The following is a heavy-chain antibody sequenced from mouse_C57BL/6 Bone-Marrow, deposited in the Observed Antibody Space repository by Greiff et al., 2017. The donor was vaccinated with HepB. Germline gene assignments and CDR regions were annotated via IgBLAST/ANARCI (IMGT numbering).Heavy chain of an antibody. Sequence: VKVVESGPGLVAPSQSLSITCTVSGFSLTSYGVDWVRQSPGKGLEWLGVIWGVGSTNYNSAIKSRMSISKDNSKSQVFLKMNRLQTDDTAMYYCASSQHYGSSPFAYWGQGTLVTVSA. V-gene: IGHV2-6*01. CDR1: GFSLTSYG. CDR2: IWGVGST. CDR3: ASSQHYGSSPFAY. J-gene: IGHJ3*01. D-gene: IGHD1-1*01.